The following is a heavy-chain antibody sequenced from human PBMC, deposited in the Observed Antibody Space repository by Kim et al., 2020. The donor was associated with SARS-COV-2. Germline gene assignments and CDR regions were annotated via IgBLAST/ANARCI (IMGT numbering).Heavy chain of an antibody. CDR3: AREGGDSSGYSLDY. J-gene: IGHJ4*02. CDR2: IYHSGST. CDR1: GGSISSGGYS. V-gene: IGHV4-30-2*01. D-gene: IGHD3-22*01. Sequence: SETLSLTCAVSGGSISSGGYSWSWIRQPPGKGLEWIGYIYHSGSTYYNPSLKSRVTISVDRSKNQFSLKLSSVTAADTAVYYCAREGGDSSGYSLDYWGQGTLVTVSS.